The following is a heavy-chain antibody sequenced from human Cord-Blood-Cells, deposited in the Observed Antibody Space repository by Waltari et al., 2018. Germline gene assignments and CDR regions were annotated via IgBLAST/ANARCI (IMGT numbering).Heavy chain of an antibody. J-gene: IGHJ4*02. V-gene: IGHV1-2*02. CDR1: GYTFIGYY. D-gene: IGHD6-13*01. Sequence: QVQLVQSGAEVKKPGASVKVSCKASGYTFIGYYMHWVRQDPGQGLEWMGGINPNSGGTNYAQKFQGRVTMTRDTSISTAYMELSRLRSDDTAVYYCARVRNRYSSSWYDYWGQGTLVTVSS. CDR2: INPNSGGT. CDR3: ARVRNRYSSSWYDY.